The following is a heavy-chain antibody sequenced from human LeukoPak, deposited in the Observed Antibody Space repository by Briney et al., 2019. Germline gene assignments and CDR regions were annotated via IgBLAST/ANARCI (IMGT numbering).Heavy chain of an antibody. V-gene: IGHV3-30-3*01. D-gene: IGHD1-20*01. CDR3: ARALPITGTLENAFDI. CDR2: ISRDGGTV. J-gene: IGHJ3*02. Sequence: GGSLRLSCAASGFTFSGYAMHWVRQAPGKGLEWVAVISRDGGTVYYADSVRGQFTISRDNPKNTIYLQMNSRGPEDTAVVYCARALPITGTLENAFDIWGRGTMVTVSS. CDR1: GFTFSGYA.